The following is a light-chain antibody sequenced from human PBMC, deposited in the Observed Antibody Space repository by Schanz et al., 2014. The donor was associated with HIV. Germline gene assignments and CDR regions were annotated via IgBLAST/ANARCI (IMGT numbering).Light chain of an antibody. CDR3: CSYTSSSTLV. V-gene: IGLV2-14*01. CDR1: NSDVGANNY. Sequence: QSVLTQPASVSGSPGQSITISCTGTNSDVGANNYLSWYQQHPGKAPKLMIYGVTDRPSGASNRFSGSKSGNTASLTISGLQAEDEADYYCCSYTSSSTLVFGGGTKLTVL. J-gene: IGLJ3*02. CDR2: GVT.